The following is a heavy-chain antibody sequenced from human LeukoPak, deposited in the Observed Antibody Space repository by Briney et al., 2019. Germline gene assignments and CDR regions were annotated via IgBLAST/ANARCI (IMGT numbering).Heavy chain of an antibody. CDR2: ISAYNGNT. J-gene: IGHJ6*02. Sequence: ASVKVSCKASGYTFTSYGMSWVRQAPGQGLEWMGWISAYNGNTNYAQKLQGRDTMTTDTSTSTAYMELGSLRSDDTAVYYCARSQLRNFGVVIMNYYYYYGMDVWGQGTTVTVSS. V-gene: IGHV1-18*01. CDR1: GYTFTSYG. D-gene: IGHD3-3*01. CDR3: ARSQLRNFGVVIMNYYYYYGMDV.